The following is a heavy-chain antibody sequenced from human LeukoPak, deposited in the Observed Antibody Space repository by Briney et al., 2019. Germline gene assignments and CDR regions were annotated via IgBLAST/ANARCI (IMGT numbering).Heavy chain of an antibody. J-gene: IGHJ6*03. D-gene: IGHD1-26*01. CDR2: ISWNSGSI. CDR1: GFTFDDYA. V-gene: IGHV3-9*01. CDR3: AKDAVGATDYYYYYMDV. Sequence: GRSLRLSCAASGFTFDDYAMHWVRQAPGKGLEWVSGISWNSGSIGYADSVKGRFTISRDNAKNSLYLQMNSLRAEDTALYYCAKDAVGATDYYYYYMDVWGQGTLVTVSS.